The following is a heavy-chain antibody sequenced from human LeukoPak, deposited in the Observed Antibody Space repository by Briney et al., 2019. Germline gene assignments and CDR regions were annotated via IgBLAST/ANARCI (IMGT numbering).Heavy chain of an antibody. CDR1: GFTFSTYS. D-gene: IGHD3-22*01. CDR3: ARGLDHDSTGYYVYDAFDI. J-gene: IGHJ3*02. CDR2: ISSSSTTI. Sequence: PGGSLRLSCAASGFTFSTYSMNWVRQAPGKGLEWVSYISSSSTTIYYADSVKGRFTISRDNAKNSLYLQMNRLRAEDTAVYYCARGLDHDSTGYYVYDAFDIWGQGTMVTVSS. V-gene: IGHV3-48*01.